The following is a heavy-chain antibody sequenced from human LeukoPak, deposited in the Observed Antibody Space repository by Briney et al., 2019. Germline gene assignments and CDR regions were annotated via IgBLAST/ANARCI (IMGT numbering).Heavy chain of an antibody. D-gene: IGHD6-19*01. CDR3: ARPGVAGPYYYYMDV. V-gene: IGHV1-3*03. J-gene: IGHJ6*03. CDR2: INAGNGNT. Sequence: ASVKFSCKASGYTFTSYAMHWVRQAPGQRLEWIGWINAGNGNTKYSQEFQGRVTITRDTSANTAYMELSSLRSEDTAVYYCARPGVAGPYYYYMDVWGKGTTVTVSS. CDR1: GYTFTSYA.